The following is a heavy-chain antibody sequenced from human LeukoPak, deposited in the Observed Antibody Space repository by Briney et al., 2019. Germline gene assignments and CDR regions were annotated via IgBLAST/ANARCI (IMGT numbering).Heavy chain of an antibody. CDR2: IHWNSGRT. CDR1: GFTFSSYA. V-gene: IGHV3-9*01. D-gene: IGHD3-3*01. Sequence: GGSLRLSCAASGFTFSSYAMSWVRQAPGKGLEWVSGIHWNSGRTGYADSVKGRFTISRDNAKDSLYLQMNSLRAEDTALYYCAKDATRIRIFGDAFDIWGQGTMVTVSS. J-gene: IGHJ3*02. CDR3: AKDATRIRIFGDAFDI.